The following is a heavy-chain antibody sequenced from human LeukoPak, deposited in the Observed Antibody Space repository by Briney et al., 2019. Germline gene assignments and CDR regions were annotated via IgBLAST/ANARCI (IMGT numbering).Heavy chain of an antibody. V-gene: IGHV3-30*18. Sequence: PGGSLRLSCAASGFTFSSYGMHWVRQAPGKGLEWVAVISYDGSNKYYADSAKGRFTISRDNSKNTLYLQMNSLRAEDTAVYYCAKGGSGSGWYYWGQGTLVTVSS. CDR2: ISYDGSNK. CDR3: AKGGSGSGWYY. CDR1: GFTFSSYG. J-gene: IGHJ4*02. D-gene: IGHD6-19*01.